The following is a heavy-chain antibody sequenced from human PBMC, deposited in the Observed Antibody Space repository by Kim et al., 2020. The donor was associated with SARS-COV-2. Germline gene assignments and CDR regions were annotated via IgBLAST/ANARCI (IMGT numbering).Heavy chain of an antibody. CDR1: GFTFSSYG. D-gene: IGHD6-13*01. J-gene: IGHJ6*02. CDR3: ANQFYRSSWYDYYYGMDV. Sequence: GGPLRLSCVVSGFTFSSYGMHWVRQAPGKGLEWVAVISYDGSNKYYADSVKGRFTISRDNSKNTLYLQMNSLRAEDTAVYYCANQFYRSSWYDYYYGMDVWGQGTTVTVSS. CDR2: ISYDGSNK. V-gene: IGHV3-30*18.